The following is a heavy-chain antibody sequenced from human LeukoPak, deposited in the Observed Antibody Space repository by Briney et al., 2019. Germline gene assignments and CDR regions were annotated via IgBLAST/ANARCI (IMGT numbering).Heavy chain of an antibody. CDR3: ATDGGSTSLNDAFDI. Sequence: ASVKISCKVSGYTFTDYYMHWVQQAPGKGLEWMGLVDPEDGETIYAEKFQDRVTITADTSTDTAYMELSSLRSEDTAVCYWATDGGSTSLNDAFDIWGQGTMVTVSS. V-gene: IGHV1-69-2*01. CDR1: GYTFTDYY. CDR2: VDPEDGET. J-gene: IGHJ3*02. D-gene: IGHD2-2*01.